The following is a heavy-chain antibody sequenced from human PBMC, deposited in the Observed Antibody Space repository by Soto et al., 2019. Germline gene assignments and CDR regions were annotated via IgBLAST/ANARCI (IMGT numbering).Heavy chain of an antibody. D-gene: IGHD6-6*01. Sequence: KSSGTLSLTCAVSGGSINTDSWWTWVRQPPGKGLEWIGEIHRSRGTNYNSSLKSRVTISIDRSTNHFSLRLYSVTAADTAVYYCASREEARPFWGQGTLVTVSS. CDR2: IHRSRGT. CDR3: ASREEARPF. CDR1: GGSINTDSW. V-gene: IGHV4-4*02. J-gene: IGHJ4*02.